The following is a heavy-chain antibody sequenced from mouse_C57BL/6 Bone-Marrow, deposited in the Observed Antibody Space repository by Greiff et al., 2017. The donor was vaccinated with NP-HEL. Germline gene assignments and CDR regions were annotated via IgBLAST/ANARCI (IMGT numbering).Heavy chain of an antibody. J-gene: IGHJ2*01. CDR3: ANGYRNY. CDR1: GYTFTSYG. D-gene: IGHD2-2*01. Sequence: VQLQQSGAELARPGASVKLSCKASGYTFTSYGISWVKQRTGQGLEWIGEIYPGSGSTNYNEKFKSKATLTVDTSSSTAYMQLSSLTSEDSAVYYCANGYRNYWGQGTTLTVSS. CDR2: IYPGSGST. V-gene: IGHV1-81*01.